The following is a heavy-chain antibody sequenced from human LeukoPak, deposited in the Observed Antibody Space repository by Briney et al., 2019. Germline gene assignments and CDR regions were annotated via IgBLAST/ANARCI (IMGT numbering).Heavy chain of an antibody. V-gene: IGHV1-46*01. J-gene: IGHJ3*02. CDR2: INPSGGST. D-gene: IGHD2-2*01. CDR3: ARRYCSSTNCRDAFDI. CDR1: VYTFTSYY. Sequence: ASVKVSCKASVYTFTSYYLHWVRQAPGQGLEWMGIINPSGGSTTYAQKFQGRVTMTRDTSTSTVYMELSSLRSEDTAVYYCARRYCSSTNCRDAFDIWGQGTMVTVSS.